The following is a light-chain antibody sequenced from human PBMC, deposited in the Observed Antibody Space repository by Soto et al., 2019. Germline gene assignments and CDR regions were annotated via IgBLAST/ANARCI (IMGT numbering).Light chain of an antibody. V-gene: IGKV3-11*01. CDR3: QQRSNWRYT. Sequence: EIVLTQSPATLSLSPGERATLSCRASQSVFNYLAWYQQKPGQAPRLLIYDASDRATGITARFSGSGSGTDLTLTISSLEPEDYAVYYCQQRSNWRYTFGQGTKLEIK. CDR1: QSVFNY. J-gene: IGKJ2*01. CDR2: DAS.